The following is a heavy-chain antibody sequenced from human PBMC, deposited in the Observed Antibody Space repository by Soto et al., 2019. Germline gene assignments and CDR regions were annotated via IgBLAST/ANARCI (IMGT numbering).Heavy chain of an antibody. CDR1: GGSISSGGYY. CDR2: IYYSGST. J-gene: IGHJ4*02. D-gene: IGHD6-13*01. V-gene: IGHV4-31*03. CDR3: ARAIAAAAYFDY. Sequence: SETLSLTCTVSGGSISSGGYYWSWIRQHPGKGLEWIGYIYYSGSTYYNPSLKSRVTISVDTSKNQFSLKLSSVTAADTAVYYCARAIAAAAYFDYWGQATLVTVSS.